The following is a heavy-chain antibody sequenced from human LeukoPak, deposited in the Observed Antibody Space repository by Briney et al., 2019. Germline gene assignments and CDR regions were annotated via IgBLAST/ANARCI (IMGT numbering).Heavy chain of an antibody. CDR1: GGSISSWY. D-gene: IGHD6-13*01. CDR2: IYDSGST. V-gene: IGHV4-59*01. Sequence: PSETLSLTCTVSGGSISSWYWSWIRQPPGKGLEWIGYIYDSGSTNYNPSLKSRVTISVDTSKNQFSLKLSSVTAADTAVYYCAREMRLHSYSSSWYYFDYWGQGTLVTVSS. CDR3: AREMRLHSYSSSWYYFDY. J-gene: IGHJ4*02.